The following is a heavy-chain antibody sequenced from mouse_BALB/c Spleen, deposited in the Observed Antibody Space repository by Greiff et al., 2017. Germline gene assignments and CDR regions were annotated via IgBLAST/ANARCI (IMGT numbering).Heavy chain of an antibody. V-gene: IGHV1S135*01. D-gene: IGHD2-14*01. CDR3: ARGYRYDSYWYAMDY. CDR1: GYSFTSYY. CDR2: IDPFNGGT. J-gene: IGHJ4*01. Sequence: EVKLMESGPELMKPGASVKISCKASGYSFTSYYMHWVKQSHGKSLEWIGYIDPFNGGTSYNQKFKGKATLTVDKSSSTAYMHLSSLTSEDSAVYYCARGYRYDSYWYAMDYWGQGTSVTVSS.